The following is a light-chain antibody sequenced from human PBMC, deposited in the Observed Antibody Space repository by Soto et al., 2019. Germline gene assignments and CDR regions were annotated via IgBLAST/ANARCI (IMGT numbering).Light chain of an antibody. CDR2: DAS. Sequence: DIQMTQSPSTLSASVGDGVTITCRAIQTISGWLAWYQQRPGKAPKLLISDASSLRSGVPSRFSGSGSGTEFTLTISSLQPDDFGSYYCQQYKSYPWTFGHGTTVEV. CDR3: QQYKSYPWT. V-gene: IGKV1-5*01. J-gene: IGKJ1*01. CDR1: QTISGW.